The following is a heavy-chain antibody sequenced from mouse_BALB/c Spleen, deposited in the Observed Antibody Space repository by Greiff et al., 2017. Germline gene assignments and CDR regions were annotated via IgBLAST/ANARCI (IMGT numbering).Heavy chain of an antibody. Sequence: DVKLVESGGGLVQPGGSLRLSCATSGFTFTDYYMSWVRQPPGKALEWLGFIRNKANGYTTEYSASVKGRFTISRDNSQSILYLQMNTLRAEDSATYYCARDIGYDDAMDYWGQGTSVTVSS. V-gene: IGHV7-3*02. CDR2: IRNKANGYTT. CDR3: ARDIGYDDAMDY. J-gene: IGHJ4*01. CDR1: GFTFTDYY. D-gene: IGHD2-14*01.